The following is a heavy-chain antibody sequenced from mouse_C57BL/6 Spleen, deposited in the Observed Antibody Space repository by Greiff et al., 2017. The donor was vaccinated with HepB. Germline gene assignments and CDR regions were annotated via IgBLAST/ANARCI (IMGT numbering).Heavy chain of an antibody. D-gene: IGHD2-3*01. Sequence: DVKLVESGGGLVKPGGSLKLSCAASGFTFSSYAMSWVRQTPEKRLEWVATISDGGSYTYYPDNVKGRFTISRDNAKNNLYLQMSHLKSEDTAMYYCAREVDGYSAYWGQGTLVTVSA. CDR2: ISDGGSYT. J-gene: IGHJ3*01. CDR3: AREVDGYSAY. CDR1: GFTFSSYA. V-gene: IGHV5-4*01.